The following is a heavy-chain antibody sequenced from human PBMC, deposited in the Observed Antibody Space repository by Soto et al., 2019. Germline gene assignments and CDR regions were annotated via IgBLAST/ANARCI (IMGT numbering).Heavy chain of an antibody. V-gene: IGHV5-51*01. CDR2: IYPGDSDT. CDR1: GYSFTSYW. D-gene: IGHD3-3*01. CDR3: ARLEGLRFLEWFSSDYYYYYMDV. J-gene: IGHJ6*03. Sequence: GESLKISCKGSGYSFTSYWIGWVRQMPGKGLEWMGIIYPGDSDTRYSPSFQGQVTISADKSISTAYLQWSSLKASDTAMYYCARLEGLRFLEWFSSDYYYYYMDVWGKGTTVTVSS.